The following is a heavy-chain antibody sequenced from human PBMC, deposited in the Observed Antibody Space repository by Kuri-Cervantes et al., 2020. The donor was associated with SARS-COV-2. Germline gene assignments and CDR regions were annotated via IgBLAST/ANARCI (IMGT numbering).Heavy chain of an antibody. CDR2: IYYSGST. J-gene: IGHJ2*01. CDR3: ARDSPPDSSGYSSWYFDL. V-gene: IGHV4-61*08. D-gene: IGHD3-22*01. Sequence: SGPTRVKPTQTLTLTCTFSGFSLSTSGVGVGWIRQPPGQELEWIGYIYYSGSTNYNPSLKSRVTISVDTSKNQFPLKLSSVTAADTAVYYCARDSPPDSSGYSSWYFDLWGRGTLVTVSS. CDR1: GFSLSTSGVG.